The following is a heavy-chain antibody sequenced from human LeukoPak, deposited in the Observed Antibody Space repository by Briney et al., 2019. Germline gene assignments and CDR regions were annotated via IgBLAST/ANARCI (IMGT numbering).Heavy chain of an antibody. V-gene: IGHV3-48*04. Sequence: GGSLRLSCAASGFTFSSYSMSWIRQTPGKGLEWVSYISSSGSTIYYADSVKGRFTISRDNAKNSLYLQMNSLRAEDTAVYYCARDEGPGYCSGGSCYIGNYWGQGTLVTVSS. CDR2: ISSSGSTI. J-gene: IGHJ4*02. CDR1: GFTFSSYS. CDR3: ARDEGPGYCSGGSCYIGNY. D-gene: IGHD2-15*01.